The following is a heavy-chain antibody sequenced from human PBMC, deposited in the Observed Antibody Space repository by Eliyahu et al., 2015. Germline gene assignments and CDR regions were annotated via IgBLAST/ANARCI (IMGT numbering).Heavy chain of an antibody. V-gene: IGHV4-31*03. Sequence: QVQLQESGPGLVKPSQTLSLTCTVSGGSISSGGYYWSWIRQHPGKGLEWIGYIYYSGSTYYNPSLESRVTISVDTSKNQFSLNLSSVTAADTAVYYCARAGRMIRGLNQYYFDYWGQGTLVTVSS. D-gene: IGHD3-10*01. CDR2: IYYSGST. CDR1: GGSISSGGYY. CDR3: ARAGRMIRGLNQYYFDY. J-gene: IGHJ4*02.